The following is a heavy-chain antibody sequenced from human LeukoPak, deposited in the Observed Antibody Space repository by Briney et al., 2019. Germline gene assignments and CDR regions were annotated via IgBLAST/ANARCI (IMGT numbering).Heavy chain of an antibody. CDR1: GGSISSSSYY. J-gene: IGHJ3*02. V-gene: IGHV4-39*01. CDR2: IYYSGST. CDR3: ARLTARAFDI. D-gene: IGHD1-14*01. Sequence: SGTLSLTCTVSGGSISSSSYYWGWIRQPPGKGLEWIGSIYYSGSTYYNPSLKSRVTISVDTSKNQFSLKLSSVTAADTAVYYCARLTARAFDIWGQGTMVTVSS.